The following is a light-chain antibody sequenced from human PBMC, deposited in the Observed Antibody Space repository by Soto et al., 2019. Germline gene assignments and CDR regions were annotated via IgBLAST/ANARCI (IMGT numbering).Light chain of an antibody. CDR2: DVT. J-gene: IGLJ2*01. CDR1: SSDVGGYNY. Sequence: QSALTQPASVSGSPGQSITISCTGTSSDVGGYNYVSWYQQSPGKAPKLMIYDVTNRPSGVSNRFSGSKSGNTASLTISGLQAEDEADYYCSSYTSTSTLVVFGGGTKLTVL. V-gene: IGLV2-14*01. CDR3: SSYTSTSTLVV.